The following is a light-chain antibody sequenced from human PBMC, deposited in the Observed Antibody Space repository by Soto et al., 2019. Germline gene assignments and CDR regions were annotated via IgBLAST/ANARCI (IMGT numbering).Light chain of an antibody. CDR3: QHDASIPYS. J-gene: IGKJ2*03. Sequence: DIQMTQSPSSLSASVGDRVTITCQASQDISKYLNWYQQKPGKAPKLLIYDVSKLETGVPSRFSGSGSGSGTDFEFTISSRQPEDSATYYCQHDASIPYSFGQGTKVEIK. CDR1: QDISKY. V-gene: IGKV1-33*01. CDR2: DVS.